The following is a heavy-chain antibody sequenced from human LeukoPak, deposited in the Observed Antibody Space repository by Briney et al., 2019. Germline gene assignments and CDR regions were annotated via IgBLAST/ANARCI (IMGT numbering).Heavy chain of an antibody. V-gene: IGHV3-23*01. CDR1: GFTFSSYA. CDR2: ISGSGGST. J-gene: IGHJ4*02. Sequence: GGSLRLSCAASGFTFSSYAMSWVRQAPGEGLEWVSAISGSGGSTYYADSVKGRFTISRDNSKNTLYLQMNSLRAEDTAVYYCARVFYDSIIGYFDYWGQGTLVTVSS. CDR3: ARVFYDSIIGYFDY. D-gene: IGHD3-22*01.